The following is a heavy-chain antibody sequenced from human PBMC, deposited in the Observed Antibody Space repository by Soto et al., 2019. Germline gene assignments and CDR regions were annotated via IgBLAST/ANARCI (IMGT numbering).Heavy chain of an antibody. D-gene: IGHD2-15*01. CDR3: ARHCKGRPFDY. Sequence: QVQLVQSGAEVKKPGASVKVSCKASGYTFTSYGISWVRQAPGQGLEWMGWISVYNGDTNYEQKYQGRVTMTTDTTTSTAYMELRSLRSDDTAVYYCARHCKGRPFDYWGQGTLVTVSS. CDR2: ISVYNGDT. J-gene: IGHJ4*02. CDR1: GYTFTSYG. V-gene: IGHV1-18*04.